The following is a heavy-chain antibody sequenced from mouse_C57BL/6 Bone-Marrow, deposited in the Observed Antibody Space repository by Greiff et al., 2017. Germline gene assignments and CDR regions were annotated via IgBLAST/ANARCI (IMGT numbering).Heavy chain of an antibody. J-gene: IGHJ4*01. D-gene: IGHD1-1*02. V-gene: IGHV1-26*01. CDR1: GYAFTDYY. Sequence: EVQLQQSGPELVKPGASVKISCKASGYAFTDYYMNWVKQSHGKSLEWIGDINPNNGGTSYNQKFKGKATLTVDKSSSTAYMGLRSLTSEDSAVYYCARWGWCVPGAMDYWGQGTSVTVSS. CDR2: INPNNGGT. CDR3: ARWGWCVPGAMDY.